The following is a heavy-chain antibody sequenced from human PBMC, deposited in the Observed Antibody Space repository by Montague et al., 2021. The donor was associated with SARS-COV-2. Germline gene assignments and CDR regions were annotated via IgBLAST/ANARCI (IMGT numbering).Heavy chain of an antibody. J-gene: IGHJ4*02. CDR1: GGSISSYY. CDR3: ARGNTWEGYSYGFDY. V-gene: IGHV4-59*01. D-gene: IGHD5-18*01. CDR2: IYYSGST. Sequence: SETLSLTCTVSGGSISSYYWSWIRQPPGKGLEWIGHIYYSGSTNYNPSLKSRVTISVDTSKNQFSLKLSSVTAADTAVYYCARGNTWEGYSYGFDYWGQGTLVTVSS.